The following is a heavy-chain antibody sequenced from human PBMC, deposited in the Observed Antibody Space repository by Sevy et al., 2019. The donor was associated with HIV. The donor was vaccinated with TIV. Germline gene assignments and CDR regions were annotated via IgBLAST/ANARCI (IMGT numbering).Heavy chain of an antibody. J-gene: IGHJ2*01. CDR2: ITGSGGTT. V-gene: IGHV3-23*01. CDR3: AKWGTVIVVVTPSWYFDL. Sequence: GGSLRLSCAASGVTFSNYAMNWVRQAPGKGLEWVSTITGSGGTTYYADSVKGRFTISRDNSKNTLYLQINSLRAEDTAVYYCAKWGTVIVVVTPSWYFDLWGRGTLVTVSS. CDR1: GVTFSNYA. D-gene: IGHD3-22*01.